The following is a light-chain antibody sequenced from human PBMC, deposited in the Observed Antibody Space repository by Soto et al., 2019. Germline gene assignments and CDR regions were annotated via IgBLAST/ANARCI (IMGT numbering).Light chain of an antibody. V-gene: IGLV2-8*01. CDR2: EVS. CDR1: SSDTGDYNY. J-gene: IGLJ1*01. Sequence: QSALTQPPSASGSPGQSVTISCSGTSSDTGDYNYVSWYQQHPGKAPKLMIYEVSKRPSGVPDRFSGSKSGNTASLTVSGLQAEDEADYYCSSYAGSDNYVFGTGTKVPVL. CDR3: SSYAGSDNYV.